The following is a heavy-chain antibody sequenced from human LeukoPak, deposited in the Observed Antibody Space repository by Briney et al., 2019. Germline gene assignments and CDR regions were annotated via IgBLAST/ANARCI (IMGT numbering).Heavy chain of an antibody. D-gene: IGHD6-19*01. CDR3: ARGGVSSGWYGSYFDY. CDR1: GFTFTSSA. V-gene: IGHV1-58*02. J-gene: IGHJ4*02. Sequence: GASVKVSCKASGFTFTSSAMQWVRQARGQRLEWIGWIVVGSGNTNYAQKFQERVTITRDMSTSTAYMELSSLRSEDTAVYYCARGGVSSGWYGSYFDYWGQGTLVTVSS. CDR2: IVVGSGNT.